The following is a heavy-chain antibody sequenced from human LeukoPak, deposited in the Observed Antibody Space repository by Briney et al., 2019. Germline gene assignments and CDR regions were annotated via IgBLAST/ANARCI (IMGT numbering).Heavy chain of an antibody. Sequence: GGSLRLSCAASGFTFSSYAMSWVRQAPGKGLHWVSAISGSGDNTEYADSVKGRFTISRDNSKNTLYLQMSSLRAEDTAVYYCAKCSTTCYGNWFDPWGQGTLVTVSS. CDR3: AKCSTTCYGNWFDP. CDR2: ISGSGDNT. V-gene: IGHV3-23*01. J-gene: IGHJ5*02. D-gene: IGHD2-2*01. CDR1: GFTFSSYA.